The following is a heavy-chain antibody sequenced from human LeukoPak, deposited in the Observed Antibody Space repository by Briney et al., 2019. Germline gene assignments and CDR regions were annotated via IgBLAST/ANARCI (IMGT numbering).Heavy chain of an antibody. Sequence: PSETLSLTCTVSGGSISSSSYYWGWIRQPPGKGLEWIGSIYYSGSTYYNPSLKSRVTISVDTSKNQFSLKLNSVTAADTAVYYCAGNGDSYGSGTFLGHLDYWGQGTLVTVSS. J-gene: IGHJ4*02. CDR2: IYYSGST. V-gene: IGHV4-39*07. CDR3: AGNGDSYGSGTFLGHLDY. CDR1: GGSISSSSYY. D-gene: IGHD3-10*01.